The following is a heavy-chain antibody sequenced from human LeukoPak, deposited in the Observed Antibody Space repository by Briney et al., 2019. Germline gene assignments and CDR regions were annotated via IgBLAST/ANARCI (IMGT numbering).Heavy chain of an antibody. CDR1: GVSISSYH. D-gene: IGHD5-24*01. Sequence: SETLSLTCTVSGVSISSYHWSWIRQPPGKGLEWIGYIYNSGSTNYNPSLKSRVTISVDTSRNQFSLKLSSVTAADTAVYYCARVRWLQLGHFDYWGQGSLVTVSS. CDR3: ARVRWLQLGHFDY. J-gene: IGHJ4*02. V-gene: IGHV4-59*12. CDR2: IYNSGST.